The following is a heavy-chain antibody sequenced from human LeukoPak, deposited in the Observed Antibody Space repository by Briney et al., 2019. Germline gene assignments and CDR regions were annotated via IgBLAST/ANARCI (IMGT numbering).Heavy chain of an antibody. CDR2: IKSKTDGATT. CDR1: GFTFSNAW. J-gene: IGHJ3*02. Sequence: AGGSLRLSCAASGFTFSNAWMSWVRQAPGKGLEWVGRIKSKTDGATTDYAAPVKGRFTISRDDSKNTLYLQMNSLKTEDTAVYYCTTDLGYYDSSGYYYVDAFDIWGQGTMVTVSS. CDR3: TTDLGYYDSSGYYYVDAFDI. D-gene: IGHD3-22*01. V-gene: IGHV3-15*01.